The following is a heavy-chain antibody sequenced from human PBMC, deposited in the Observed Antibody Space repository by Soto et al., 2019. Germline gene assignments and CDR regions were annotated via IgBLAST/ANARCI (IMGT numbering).Heavy chain of an antibody. Sequence: EQLVESGGGLIQPGGSLRISCAFSGLTVSRNYMSWVRQAPGKGLDWVSVLYSGGSSSYAESVKGRFTISRDSSKNILFLQMNSLRPEDTAIYYCAHSSGHHYYFDSWGKGTLVTVSS. J-gene: IGHJ4*02. V-gene: IGHV3-53*01. D-gene: IGHD3-22*01. CDR1: GLTVSRNY. CDR2: LYSGGSS. CDR3: AHSSGHHYYFDS.